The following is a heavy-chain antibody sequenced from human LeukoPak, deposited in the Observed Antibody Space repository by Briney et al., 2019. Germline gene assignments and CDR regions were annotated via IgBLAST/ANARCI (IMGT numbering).Heavy chain of an antibody. CDR2: ISGSGGST. V-gene: IGHV3-23*01. Sequence: GGSLRLSCAASGFTFSSYAMSWVRQAPGKGLEWVSAISGSGGSTCYADSVKGRFTISRDNSKNTLYLQMNSLRAEDTAVYYCARAMVRGVIPPYWGQGTLDTVSS. D-gene: IGHD3-10*01. J-gene: IGHJ4*02. CDR1: GFTFSSYA. CDR3: ARAMVRGVIPPY.